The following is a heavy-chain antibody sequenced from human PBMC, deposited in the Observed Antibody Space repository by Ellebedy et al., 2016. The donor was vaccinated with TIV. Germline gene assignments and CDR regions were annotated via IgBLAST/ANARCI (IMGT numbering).Heavy chain of an antibody. V-gene: IGHV1-2*02. CDR3: ARDVRVSPRGAAFDI. CDR2: INPNSGGT. Sequence: AASVKVSCKASGYTFTGYYMHWVRQAPGQGLEWMGWINPNSGGTNYAQKFQGRVTMTRDTSISTAYMELSRLRSDDTAVYYCARDVRVSPRGAAFDIWGQGTMVTVSS. CDR1: GYTFTGYY. J-gene: IGHJ3*02. D-gene: IGHD2-15*01.